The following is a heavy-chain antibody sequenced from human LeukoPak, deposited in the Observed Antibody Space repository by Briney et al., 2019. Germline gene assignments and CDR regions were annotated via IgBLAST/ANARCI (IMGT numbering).Heavy chain of an antibody. CDR2: MNHSGST. Sequence: SETLSLLRAVWGGPFRGYYWSWIRQPPGKGREWIGEMNHSGSTNYIPSLKRRVTISVHASKDQFPLKQSSVTAADTAVYSCARRPSGLYYDSSGYRRYFDYWGQGTLVTVSS. V-gene: IGHV4-34*01. CDR1: GGPFRGYY. CDR3: ARRPSGLYYDSSGYRRYFDY. D-gene: IGHD3-22*01. J-gene: IGHJ4*02.